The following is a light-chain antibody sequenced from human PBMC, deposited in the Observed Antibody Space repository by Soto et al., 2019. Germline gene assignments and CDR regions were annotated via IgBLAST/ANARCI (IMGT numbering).Light chain of an antibody. CDR2: DAS. V-gene: IGKV1-39*01. CDR3: QQSYNSPYT. Sequence: DIQMTQSPTSLSASVGDRVTITCRASQTINKNLNWYRHKLGKAPELLIYDASDSQAGVPSRFSGSGSGTDCTRIISGLQPEDFATYYCQQSYNSPYTCGQGTKLELK. CDR1: QTINKN. J-gene: IGKJ2*01.